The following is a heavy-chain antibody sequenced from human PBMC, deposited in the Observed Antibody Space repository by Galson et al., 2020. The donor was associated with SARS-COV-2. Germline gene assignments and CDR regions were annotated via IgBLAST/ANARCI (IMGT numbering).Heavy chain of an antibody. CDR2: ITPTGSI. V-gene: IGHV4-34*01. D-gene: IGHD2-21*01. Sequence: SETLSLTCAVYGGSFSGYYWGWIRQSPGRGLEWIGEITPTGSISTNPSFKSRVTISKDTSKNQFSLRLRSVTAADTAMYLCARGSRDVKMGIMIATASSYYFGFWGQGSLVTVSS. CDR3: ARGSRDVKMGIMIATASSYYFGF. J-gene: IGHJ4*02. CDR1: GGSFSGYY.